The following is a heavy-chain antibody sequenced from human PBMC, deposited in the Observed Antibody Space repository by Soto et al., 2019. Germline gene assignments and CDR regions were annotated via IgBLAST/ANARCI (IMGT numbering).Heavy chain of an antibody. Sequence: PSETLSLTCTVSGGSIDTYYWSWIRQPPGKGLQWIGYIYYSGSTTYSPSLKSRVTISVDTSKNQFSLKLSSVTAADTAVYYCASYRGSGTLDYWGQGTLVTVSS. V-gene: IGHV4-59*01. J-gene: IGHJ4*02. CDR2: IYYSGST. CDR1: GGSIDTYY. CDR3: ASYRGSGTLDY. D-gene: IGHD2-21*01.